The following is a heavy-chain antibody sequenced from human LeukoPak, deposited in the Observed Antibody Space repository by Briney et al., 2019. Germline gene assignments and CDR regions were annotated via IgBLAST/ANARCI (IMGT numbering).Heavy chain of an antibody. D-gene: IGHD1-1*01. J-gene: IGHJ4*02. CDR1: GGTFSGYA. CDR3: ARDRTTSGEVDY. V-gene: IGHV1-69*05. Sequence: ASVKVSCKASGGTFSGYAISWVRQAPGQGLEWMGGIIPIFGTANYAQKFQGRVTITTDESTSTAYMGLSSLRSEDTAVYYCARDRTTSGEVDYWGQGTLVTVSS. CDR2: IIPIFGTA.